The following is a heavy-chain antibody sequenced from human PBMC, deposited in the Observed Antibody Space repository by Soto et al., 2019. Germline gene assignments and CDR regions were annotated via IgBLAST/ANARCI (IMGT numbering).Heavy chain of an antibody. CDR1: GYTFTSYA. Sequence: QVQLVQSGAEEKKHGASVKVSCKASGYTFTSYAMHWVRQGPGQTLEWMGWINAGNGNTKYSQKFQGRVTITRDTSAITAYMELSTLRSEYTAVYYCARSSGYYLIDDYWGQGTLVTFSS. V-gene: IGHV1-3*05. CDR3: ARSSGYYLIDDY. CDR2: INAGNGNT. J-gene: IGHJ4*02. D-gene: IGHD3-22*01.